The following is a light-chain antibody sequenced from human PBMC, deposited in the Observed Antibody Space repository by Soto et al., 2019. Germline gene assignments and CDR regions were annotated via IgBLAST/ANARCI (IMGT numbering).Light chain of an antibody. CDR2: EVT. Sequence: QSVLTQPASVSVSPGQSIAISCTGTSSDVGGYDYVSWYQQHPDKAPKLIVYEVTHRPSGVSSRFSGSKSGNTASLTISGLQAEDEADYYCSSLRSGSTRVFGTGTKVTV. CDR3: SSLRSGSTRV. CDR1: SSDVGGYDY. J-gene: IGLJ1*01. V-gene: IGLV2-14*01.